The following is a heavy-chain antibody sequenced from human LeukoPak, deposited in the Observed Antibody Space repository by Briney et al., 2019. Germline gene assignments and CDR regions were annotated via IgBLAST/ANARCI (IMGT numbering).Heavy chain of an antibody. Sequence: ASVKVSFKASGYTFTSYDINWVRQATGQGLEWMGWMNPNSGNTGYAQKFQGRVTFTRNTSISTAYMDLSSLRSEDTAVYYCARAIPPPHCTTITCFKPFDYWGQGTLVTVSS. D-gene: IGHD2-2*01. V-gene: IGHV1-8*03. J-gene: IGHJ4*02. CDR3: ARAIPPPHCTTITCFKPFDY. CDR1: GYTFTSYD. CDR2: MNPNSGNT.